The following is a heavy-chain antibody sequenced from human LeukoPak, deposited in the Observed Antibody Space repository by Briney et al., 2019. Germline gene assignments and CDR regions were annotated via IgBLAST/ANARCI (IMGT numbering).Heavy chain of an antibody. Sequence: SETLSLTCTVSGGSISSYSWSWIRQPAGKGLEWIGRIYTSGSTNYNPPLKSRVTMSVDTSKNQFSLKLSSVTAADTAVYYCARDFVIPEDAFDIWGQGTRVTVSS. CDR1: GGSISSYS. D-gene: IGHD1-14*01. J-gene: IGHJ3*02. V-gene: IGHV4-4*07. CDR2: IYTSGST. CDR3: ARDFVIPEDAFDI.